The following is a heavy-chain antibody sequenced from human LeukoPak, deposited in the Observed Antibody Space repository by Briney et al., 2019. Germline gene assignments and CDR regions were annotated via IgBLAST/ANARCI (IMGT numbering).Heavy chain of an antibody. J-gene: IGHJ4*02. V-gene: IGHV4-38-2*01. Sequence: PSETLSLTCAVSSGNSWDWIRQPPGKGLEGIGSIFQDRNTYYNPSLKSRVIISLDTSKRQFSLNLISVTAADTAVYYCARRYCNSGICYFYDYWGQGTLVTVSS. CDR1: SGNS. CDR2: IFQDRNT. CDR3: ARRYCNSGICYFYDY. D-gene: IGHD2-8*01.